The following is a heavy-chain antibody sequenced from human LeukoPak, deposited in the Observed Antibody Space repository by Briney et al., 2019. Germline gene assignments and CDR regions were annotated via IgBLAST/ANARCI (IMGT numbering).Heavy chain of an antibody. J-gene: IGHJ6*03. Sequence: GSLRLSCAASGFTFSSAGMTWVRQAPGKGLEWVSTITFSGLGLYYADSVKGRFTISRDNAKNSLYLQMNSLRGEDTAVYYCAGISSWYYMDVWGKGTTVTVSS. CDR3: AGISSWYYMDV. CDR1: GFTFSSAG. D-gene: IGHD6-13*01. V-gene: IGHV3-21*06. CDR2: ITFSGLGL.